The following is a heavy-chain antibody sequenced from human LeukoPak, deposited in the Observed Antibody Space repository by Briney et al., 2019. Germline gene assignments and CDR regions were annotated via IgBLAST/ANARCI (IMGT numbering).Heavy chain of an antibody. J-gene: IGHJ5*02. Sequence: SETLSLTCTVSGPSISNSAYYWLWIRQPPGEGLECIGTVHYSGSTFYNPSLKSRVNISVDTSKNQFSLQLSSVTAADTAVYYCARLFFVMDTWGQGTLVTVSS. CDR3: ARLFFVMDT. CDR2: VHYSGST. V-gene: IGHV4-39*01. D-gene: IGHD2-21*01. CDR1: GPSISNSAYY.